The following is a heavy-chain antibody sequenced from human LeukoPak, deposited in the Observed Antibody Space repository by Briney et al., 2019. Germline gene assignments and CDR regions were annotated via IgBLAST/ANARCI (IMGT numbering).Heavy chain of an antibody. CDR2: IYPGDSDT. D-gene: IGHD5-12*01. J-gene: IGHJ2*01. CDR3: ARRSSDYDWDLDL. CDR1: GYSFSTYW. V-gene: IGHV5-51*01. Sequence: GESLKISCKGSGYSFSTYWIGWIRQMPGRGLEWMGIIYPGDSDTRYIPSFEGQVTISADESSNTAYLQWSSLKASDTAMYYCARRSSDYDWDLDLGGRGTLVTVSS.